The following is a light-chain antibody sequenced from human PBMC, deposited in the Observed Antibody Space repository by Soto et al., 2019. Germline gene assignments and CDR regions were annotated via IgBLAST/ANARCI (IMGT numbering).Light chain of an antibody. Sequence: DIQMTQSPPTLSASLGDRVTILCRASQRIDVWLAWYQQKPGKAPKLLIHQASSLQSGLPSRFSGRGSGTEFSLTISSLQPDDFATYYCLQYRTGWTFGQGTKVEVK. J-gene: IGKJ1*01. CDR3: LQYRTGWT. V-gene: IGKV1-5*03. CDR1: QRIDVW. CDR2: QAS.